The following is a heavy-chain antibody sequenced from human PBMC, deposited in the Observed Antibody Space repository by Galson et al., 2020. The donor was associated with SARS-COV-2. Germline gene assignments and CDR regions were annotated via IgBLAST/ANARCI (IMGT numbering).Heavy chain of an antibody. CDR1: GFTFSSYG. CDR2: ISYDGNNK. Sequence: TGGSLRLSCAASGFTFSSYGMHWVRQAPGKGLEWVAVISYDGNNKYYADSVKGRFTISRYNSKNTLYLQMNSLRTEDTAVYHGAKDLMSRGGHYYGMDGWGQGTTVTVSS. CDR3: AKDLMSRGGHYYGMDG. D-gene: IGHD2-8*01. V-gene: IGHV3-30*18. J-gene: IGHJ6*02.